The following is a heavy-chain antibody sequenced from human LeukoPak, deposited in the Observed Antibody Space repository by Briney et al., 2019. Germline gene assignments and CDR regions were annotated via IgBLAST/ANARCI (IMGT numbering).Heavy chain of an antibody. V-gene: IGHV3-23*01. CDR2: ISGSGGST. CDR3: AKSPGYYFDY. Sequence: GGSLRLSCAASGFTFDDYAMHWVRQAPGKGLEWVSAISGSGGSTYYADSVKGRFTISRDNSKNTLYLQMNSLRAEDAAVYYCAKSPGYYFDYWGQGTLVTVSS. J-gene: IGHJ4*02. CDR1: GFTFDDYA.